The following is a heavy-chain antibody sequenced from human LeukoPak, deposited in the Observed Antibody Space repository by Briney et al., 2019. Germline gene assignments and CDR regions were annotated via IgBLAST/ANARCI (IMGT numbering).Heavy chain of an antibody. V-gene: IGHV4-39*07. Sequence: SETLSLTCTVSGGSISSNGYYWAWFRQPPGKGLEWIGSIYYSGSTNYNPSLKSRVTISVDTSKNQFSLKLSSVTAADTAVYYCARAGYYGSGGIRYYYYYYMDVWGKGTTVTISS. CDR2: IYYSGST. D-gene: IGHD3-10*01. J-gene: IGHJ6*03. CDR1: GGSISSNGYY. CDR3: ARAGYYGSGGIRYYYYYYMDV.